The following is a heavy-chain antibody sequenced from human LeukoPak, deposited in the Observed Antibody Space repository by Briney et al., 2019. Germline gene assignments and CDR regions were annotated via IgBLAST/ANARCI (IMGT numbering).Heavy chain of an antibody. CDR1: GFTFSESW. Sequence: GGSLRLSCVVSGFTFSESWMSWVRQAPGKGLGWVASLNLDGSDKYYVDSVKGRFTISRDNAKNSLYLQMNSLRAEDTAVYYCARGDFYFDYWGQGTVVTVSS. V-gene: IGHV3-7*01. J-gene: IGHJ4*02. D-gene: IGHD3-3*01. CDR2: LNLDGSDK. CDR3: ARGDFYFDY.